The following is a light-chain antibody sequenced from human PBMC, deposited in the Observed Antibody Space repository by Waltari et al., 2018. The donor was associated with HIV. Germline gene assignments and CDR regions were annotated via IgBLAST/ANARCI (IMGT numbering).Light chain of an antibody. CDR3: AAWDDSLSGVV. V-gene: IGLV1-47*01. CDR1: SSNIGSKY. Sequence: QSVLTQPPSASGTPGQRVTISCSGSSSNIGSKYVYWYQQLPGTAPKLLIYRNNQRPSGVPYRFSGSKSGTSASLAISGLRSEDEADYYCAAWDDSLSGVVFGGGTKPTVL. J-gene: IGLJ3*02. CDR2: RNN.